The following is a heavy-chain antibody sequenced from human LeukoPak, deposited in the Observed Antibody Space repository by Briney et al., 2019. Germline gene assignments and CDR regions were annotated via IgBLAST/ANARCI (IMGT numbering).Heavy chain of an antibody. V-gene: IGHV3-74*01. D-gene: IGHD2-21*02. CDR1: GFSFNRFW. CDR3: VREDIVVVTTLEH. CDR2: ITSDGRNI. J-gene: IGHJ4*02. Sequence: GGSLRLSCAASGFSFNRFWMHWVRQVPGKGLVWISRITSDGRNIDYADSVKGRFTISRDDAKNTLYLQMNSLRPDDTAVYFCVREDIVVVTTLEHWGQGSLVIDSS.